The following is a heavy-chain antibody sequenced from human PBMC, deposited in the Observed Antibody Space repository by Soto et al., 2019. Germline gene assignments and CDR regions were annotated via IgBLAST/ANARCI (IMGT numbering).Heavy chain of an antibody. CDR2: ISSSGSTI. D-gene: IGHD3-3*01. CDR3: ARDLYDFWSGYPDY. CDR1: GFTFSDYY. J-gene: IGHJ4*02. V-gene: IGHV3-11*01. Sequence: GGSLRLSCAASGFTFSDYYMSWIRQAPGKGLEWVSYISSSGSTIYYADSVKGRFTISRDNAKNSLYLQMISLRAEDTAVYYCARDLYDFWSGYPDYWGQGTLVTVSS.